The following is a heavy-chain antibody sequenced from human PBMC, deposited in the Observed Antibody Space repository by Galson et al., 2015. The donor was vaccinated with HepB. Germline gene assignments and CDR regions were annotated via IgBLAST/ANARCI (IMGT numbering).Heavy chain of an antibody. J-gene: IGHJ6*03. V-gene: IGHV3-23*01. CDR3: AKNGGNSYYYYMDV. CDR1: GFTFSSYA. Sequence: SLRLSCAASGFTFSSYAMSWVRQAPGKGLEWVSTISGSGGLTNYADSVKGRFTISRDNSKNTLYLQMNSLRAEDTAVYYCAKNGGNSYYYYMDVWGKGTTVTVSS. CDR2: ISGSGGLT. D-gene: IGHD2-15*01.